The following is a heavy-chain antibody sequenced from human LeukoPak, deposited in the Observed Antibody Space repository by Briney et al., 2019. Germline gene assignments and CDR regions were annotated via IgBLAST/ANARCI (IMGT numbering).Heavy chain of an antibody. CDR3: ARTGLDGSLSFDY. V-gene: IGHV3-53*01. CDR1: GFTVSSNY. J-gene: IGHJ4*02. CDR2: IYSGGST. Sequence: GGSLRLSCAASGFTVSSNYMSWVRQAPGKGLEWVSVIYSGGSTYYADSVKGRFTISRDNSKNTLYPQMNSLRAEDTAVYYCARTGLDGSLSFDYWGQGTLVTVSS. D-gene: IGHD3/OR15-3a*01.